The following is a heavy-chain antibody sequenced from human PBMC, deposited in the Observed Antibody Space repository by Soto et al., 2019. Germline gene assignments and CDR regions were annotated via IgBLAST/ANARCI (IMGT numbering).Heavy chain of an antibody. J-gene: IGHJ4*02. Sequence: EVQLVESGGGLVKPGGSLRLSCAASGFTFSNAWMSWVRQAPGKGLEWVGRIKSKTDGGTTDYAAPVKGRFTISRDDSKNTLYLQMNSLKTEDTAVYYCTADFWSGTYYFDYWGQGTLVTVSS. D-gene: IGHD3-3*01. CDR1: GFTFSNAW. V-gene: IGHV3-15*01. CDR3: TADFWSGTYYFDY. CDR2: IKSKTDGGTT.